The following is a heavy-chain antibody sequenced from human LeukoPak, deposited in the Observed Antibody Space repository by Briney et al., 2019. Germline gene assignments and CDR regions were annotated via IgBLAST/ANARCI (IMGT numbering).Heavy chain of an antibody. V-gene: IGHV1-18*01. CDR1: GYTFTNYG. CDR2: ISAYSGNT. D-gene: IGHD3-10*01. CDR3: ARDRSYYGSGSYYADYYYYYYMDV. Sequence: ASVKVSCKASGYTFTNYGISWVRQAPGQGLEWMGWISAYSGNTNYMQKFQGRVTMTTDTSTSTAYMELRSLGSDDTAVYYCARDRSYYGSGSYYADYYYYYYMDVWGKGTTVTVSS. J-gene: IGHJ6*03.